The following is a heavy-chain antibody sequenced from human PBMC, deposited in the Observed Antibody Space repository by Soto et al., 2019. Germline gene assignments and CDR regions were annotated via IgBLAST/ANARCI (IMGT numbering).Heavy chain of an antibody. V-gene: IGHV1-2*02. CDR1: GYTFTGYY. CDR3: ARVLEETRYYGMDV. J-gene: IGHJ6*02. Sequence: ASVKVSCKASGYTFTGYYMHWVRQAPGQGLEWMGWTNPNSGGTNYAQKFQGRVTMTRDTSISTAYMELSRLRSDDTAVYYCARVLEETRYYGMDVWGQGTTVTVSS. CDR2: TNPNSGGT.